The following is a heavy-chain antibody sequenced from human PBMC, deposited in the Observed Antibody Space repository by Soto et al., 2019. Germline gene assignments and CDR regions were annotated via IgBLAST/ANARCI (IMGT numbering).Heavy chain of an antibody. D-gene: IGHD5-18*01. CDR3: ATDYSYEDRGAIDY. Sequence: GASVKVSCKVSGYTLTELSMHWVRQAPGKGLEWMGGFDPEDGETIYAHKFQGRVTMTEDTSTDTAYMELSSLRSEDTALYYCATDYSYEDRGAIDYWGQGTMVTVSS. CDR2: FDPEDGET. CDR1: GYTLTELS. J-gene: IGHJ4*02. V-gene: IGHV1-24*01.